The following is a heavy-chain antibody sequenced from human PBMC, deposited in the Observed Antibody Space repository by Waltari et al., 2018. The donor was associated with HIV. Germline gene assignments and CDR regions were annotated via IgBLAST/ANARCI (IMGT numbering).Heavy chain of an antibody. V-gene: IGHV3-9*01. CDR1: GFTFDDYA. Sequence: EVQLVESGGGLVQPGRSLRLSCAAPGFTFDDYAMHWVRLAPGKGLGWVSGISWNSDSIGYADSVKCRFTISRDNAKNSLYLQMNSLRAEDTALYYCAKRSSGWYFDYWGQGTLVTVSS. J-gene: IGHJ4*02. D-gene: IGHD6-19*01. CDR3: AKRSSGWYFDY. CDR2: ISWNSDSI.